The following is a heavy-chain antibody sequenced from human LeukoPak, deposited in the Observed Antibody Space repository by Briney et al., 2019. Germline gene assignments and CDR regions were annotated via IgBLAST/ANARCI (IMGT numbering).Heavy chain of an antibody. V-gene: IGHV4-59*11. Sequence: PSETLSLTCTVSGGSITSHNWNWIRQSTEKGLEWIGYIYSSGNTKYSPSLKSRVTISIDTSKNQFSLTLSSVTAADTAVYYCARSGAKAVVLGWFDPWGQGTLVTVSS. J-gene: IGHJ5*02. CDR1: GGSITSHN. D-gene: IGHD7-27*01. CDR3: ARSGAKAVVLGWFDP. CDR2: IYSSGNT.